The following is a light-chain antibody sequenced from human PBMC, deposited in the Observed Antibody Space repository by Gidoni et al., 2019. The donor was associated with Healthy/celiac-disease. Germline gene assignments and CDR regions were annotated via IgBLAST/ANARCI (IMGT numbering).Light chain of an antibody. V-gene: IGKV3-20*01. CDR1: QSVSSSY. Sequence: EIVFTQSPGTLSLSPGERATLSCRASQSVSSSYLAWYQQKPGQAPRLLIYGASSRATGIPDRFSGSGSVTDFTLTISRLEPEDFAVYYCQQYGSSPGTFXXXTKLEIK. J-gene: IGKJ2*01. CDR3: QQYGSSPGT. CDR2: GAS.